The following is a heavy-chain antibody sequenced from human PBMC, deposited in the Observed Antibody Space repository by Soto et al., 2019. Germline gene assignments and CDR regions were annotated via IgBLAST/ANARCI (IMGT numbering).Heavy chain of an antibody. D-gene: IGHD6-19*01. CDR1: GGSISSSSYY. J-gene: IGHJ4*02. CDR2: IYYSGST. CDR3: ARQGYSSGWYYFDY. V-gene: IGHV4-39*01. Sequence: SETLSLTCTVSGGSISSSSYYWGWIRQPPGKGLEWIGCIYYSGSTYYNPSLKSRVTISVDTSKNQFSLKLGSVTAADTAVYYCARQGYSSGWYYFDYWGQGTLVTVSS.